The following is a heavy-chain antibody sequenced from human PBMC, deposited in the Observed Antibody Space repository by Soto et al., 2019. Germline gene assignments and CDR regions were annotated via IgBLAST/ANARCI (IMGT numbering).Heavy chain of an antibody. J-gene: IGHJ4*02. CDR3: ARAGYILTGFDY. D-gene: IGHD3-9*01. CDR2: ISAYNGNT. Sequence: QVQLVQSGAGVKKPGASGKLSCEASGSTFPSYGIGWVRQAPGRGHEWMGWISAYNGNTTYAQKLQGRVTMTTDTSGSTAYMELRSLRSDDTAVYYFARAGYILTGFDYWGQGTLVTVSS. CDR1: GSTFPSYG. V-gene: IGHV1-18*04.